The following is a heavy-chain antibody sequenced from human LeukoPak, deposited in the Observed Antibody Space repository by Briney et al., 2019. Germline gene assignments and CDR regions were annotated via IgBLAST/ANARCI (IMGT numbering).Heavy chain of an antibody. Sequence: GGSLRLSCAASGFTFSDYYMTWIRQAPGKGLEWVSYISSSSGYTNYADSVKGRFTISRDNAKNSLYLQLNSLRAEDTALYYCPRGRGSGWYVAYWGQGTLVTVSS. CDR2: ISSSSGYT. V-gene: IGHV3-11*05. CDR3: PRGRGSGWYVAY. J-gene: IGHJ4*02. CDR1: GFTFSDYY. D-gene: IGHD6-19*01.